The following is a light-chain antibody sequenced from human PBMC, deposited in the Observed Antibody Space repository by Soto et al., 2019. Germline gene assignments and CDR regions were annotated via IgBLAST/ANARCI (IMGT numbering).Light chain of an antibody. CDR1: QSIRRW. Sequence: DIQMTQSPSMLSASVGDRVTIACRASQSIRRWLAWYQQKPGKAPKLLIFDASTLESGVPSRFSGRGSETEFTLTISSPQPDDFATYYCQQYNSYSPATFGQGTKVEI. J-gene: IGKJ1*01. CDR2: DAS. CDR3: QQYNSYSPAT. V-gene: IGKV1-5*01.